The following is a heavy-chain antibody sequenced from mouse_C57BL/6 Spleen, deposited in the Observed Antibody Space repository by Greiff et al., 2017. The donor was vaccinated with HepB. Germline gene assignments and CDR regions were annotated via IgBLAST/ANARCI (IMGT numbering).Heavy chain of an antibody. V-gene: IGHV1-26*01. CDR1: GYTFTDYY. CDR2: INPNNGGT. Sequence: EVQLQQSGPELVKPGASVKISCKASGYTFTDYYINWVKQSHGKSLEWIGDINPNNGGTSYNQKFKGKATLTVDKSSSTAYMELRSLTSEDSAVYYCARYSYYFDYWGQGTTLTVSS. J-gene: IGHJ2*01. CDR3: ARYSYYFDY.